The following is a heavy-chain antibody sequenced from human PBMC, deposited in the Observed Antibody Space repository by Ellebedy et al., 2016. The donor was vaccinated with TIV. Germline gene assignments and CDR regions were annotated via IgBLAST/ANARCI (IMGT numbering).Heavy chain of an antibody. D-gene: IGHD5-18*01. J-gene: IGHJ3*02. V-gene: IGHV1-69*13. CDR2: IIPIFGTA. CDR3: ARDQDTAMGNDAFDI. Sequence: SVKVSXXASGGTFSSYAISWVRQAPGQGLEWMGGIIPIFGTANYAQKFQGRVTITADESTSTAYMELSSLRSEGTAVYYCARDQDTAMGNDAFDIWGQGTMVTVSS. CDR1: GGTFSSYA.